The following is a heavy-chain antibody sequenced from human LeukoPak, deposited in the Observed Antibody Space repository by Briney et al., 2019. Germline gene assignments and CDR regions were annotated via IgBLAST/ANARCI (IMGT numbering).Heavy chain of an antibody. CDR1: GGSISSYY. D-gene: IGHD2-2*01. CDR2: IYTSGST. CDR3: AREGVGYCSSTSCPLDY. Sequence: SETLSLTCTVSGGSISSYYWSWIRQPAGKGLEWIGRIYTSGSTNYNPSLKSRVTMSVDTSKNQFSLKLSSVTAADTAVYYCAREGVGYCSSTSCPLDYWGQGTLVTVSS. J-gene: IGHJ4*02. V-gene: IGHV4-4*07.